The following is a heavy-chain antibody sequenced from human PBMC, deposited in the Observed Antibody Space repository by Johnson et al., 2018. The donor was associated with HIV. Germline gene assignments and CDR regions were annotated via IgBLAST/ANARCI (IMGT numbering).Heavy chain of an antibody. CDR2: ISYDGSNK. CDR3: ARGGLTYYYDSSGYPDAFDI. Sequence: QMLLVESGGGLVQPGGSLRLSCSASGITVSSNYMSWVRQAPGKGLEWVAVISYDGSNKYYADSVKGRFTISSDNSKNTLYLQMNSLRAEDTAVYYCARGGLTYYYDSSGYPDAFDIWGQGTMVTVSS. D-gene: IGHD3-22*01. V-gene: IGHV3-30*03. CDR1: GITVSSNY. J-gene: IGHJ3*02.